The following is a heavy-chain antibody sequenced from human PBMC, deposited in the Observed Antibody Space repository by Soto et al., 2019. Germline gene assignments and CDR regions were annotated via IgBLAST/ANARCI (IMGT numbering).Heavy chain of an antibody. CDR3: ARVLASGYDILTGWGSYYFDY. CDR2: IYYSGST. J-gene: IGHJ4*02. D-gene: IGHD3-9*01. CDR1: GGSISSYY. Sequence: SETLSLTCTVSGGSISSYYWSWIRQPPGKGLEWIGYIYYSGSTNYNPSLKSRVTISVDTSKNQFSLKLSSVTAADTAVYYCARVLASGYDILTGWGSYYFDYWGQGTLVTVSS. V-gene: IGHV4-59*01.